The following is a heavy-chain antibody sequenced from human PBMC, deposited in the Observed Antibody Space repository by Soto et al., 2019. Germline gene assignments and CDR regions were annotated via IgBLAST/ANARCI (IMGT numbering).Heavy chain of an antibody. Sequence: SVTLSLTYAVYGGSFSGFYWTWIRQPPGTGLEWIGEINHSGSTNYNPSLKSRVTISVDTSKNQFSLKLTSVTAADTAVYYCARDKITGLFDYWGQGTLVTVSS. V-gene: IGHV4-34*01. CDR1: GGSFSGFY. CDR3: ARDKITGLFDY. J-gene: IGHJ4*02. CDR2: INHSGST. D-gene: IGHD2-8*02.